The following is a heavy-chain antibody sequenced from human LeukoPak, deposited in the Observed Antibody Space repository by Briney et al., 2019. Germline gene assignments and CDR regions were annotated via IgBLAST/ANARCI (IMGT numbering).Heavy chain of an antibody. D-gene: IGHD6-13*01. CDR1: RFNFRSYE. J-gene: IGHJ4*02. CDR2: IGSSRTTA. Sequence: PGGSLRLSCAASRFNFRSYEMNWVRQAPGKGLEWVSYIGSSRTTAYYADSVKGRFTISRDNAKNSLYLQMNSLRAEDTAVYYCARDFSKYYFDYWGQGTLVTVSS. V-gene: IGHV3-48*03. CDR3: ARDFSKYYFDY.